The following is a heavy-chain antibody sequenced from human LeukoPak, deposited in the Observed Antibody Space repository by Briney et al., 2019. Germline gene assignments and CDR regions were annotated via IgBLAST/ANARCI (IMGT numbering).Heavy chain of an antibody. V-gene: IGHV3-23*01. CDR1: GFTFSSYA. D-gene: IGHD5-12*01. CDR2: ISGSGGST. CDR3: ARGRYSGTTYYFDY. J-gene: IGHJ4*02. Sequence: GGSLRLSCAASGFTFSSYAMSWVRQAPGKGLEWVSAISGSGGSTYYADSVKGRFTISRDDAKNSLYLQMNSLRAEDTAMYYCARGRYSGTTYYFDYWGQGTLVTVSS.